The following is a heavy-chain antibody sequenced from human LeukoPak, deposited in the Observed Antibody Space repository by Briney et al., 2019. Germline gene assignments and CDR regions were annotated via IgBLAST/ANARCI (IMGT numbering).Heavy chain of an antibody. CDR2: IYPGDSDT. V-gene: IGHV5-51*01. J-gene: IGHJ4*02. D-gene: IGHD6-19*01. Sequence: GESLKISCKGSGYHFTSYWIGWVRQMPGKGLEWMGIIYPGDSDTRYSPSFQGQVTISADKSISTAYLQWSSLKASDTAMYYCARRAYSSGWYVGYWGQGTLVTVSS. CDR3: ARRAYSSGWYVGY. CDR1: GYHFTSYW.